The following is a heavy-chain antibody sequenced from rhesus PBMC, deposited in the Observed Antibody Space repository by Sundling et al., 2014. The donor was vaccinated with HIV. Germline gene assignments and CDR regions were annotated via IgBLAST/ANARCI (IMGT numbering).Heavy chain of an antibody. Sequence: EVQLVESGGGLVQPGGSLRLSCAASGFIFSSYGMYWVRQAPGKGLEWISAINSGGDRTYHADSVKGRFTISRDNSKNTLSLQMNSLRAEDTAVYFCAKDYRNYYDSNYYYYALDSWGQGVVVTVSS. CDR1: GFIFSSYG. D-gene: IGHD3-28*01. CDR3: AKDYRNYYDSNYYYYALDS. CDR2: INSGGDRT. V-gene: IGHV3S42*01. J-gene: IGHJ6*01.